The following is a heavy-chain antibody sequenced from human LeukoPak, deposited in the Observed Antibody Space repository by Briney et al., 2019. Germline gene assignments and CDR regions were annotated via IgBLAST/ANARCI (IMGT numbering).Heavy chain of an antibody. CDR3: AKSGYNRFDY. CDR2: IIPIFGTA. D-gene: IGHD5-24*01. J-gene: IGHJ4*02. V-gene: IGHV1-69*13. Sequence: GASVKLSRKASGGTFSSYAISWVRQAPGQGLEWMGGIIPIFGTANYAQKFQGRVTITADESTSTAYMELSSLRSEDTAVYYCAKSGYNRFDYWGQGILVTVSS. CDR1: GGTFSSYA.